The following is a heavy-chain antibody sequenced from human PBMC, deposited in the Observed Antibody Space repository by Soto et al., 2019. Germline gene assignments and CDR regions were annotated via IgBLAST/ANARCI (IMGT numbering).Heavy chain of an antibody. CDR1: GFTFSSYA. Sequence: GGSLRLSCAASGFTFSSYAMSWVRQAPGKGLEWVSAISGSGGSTYYADSVKGRFTIPGDNSKNTLYLQMSSLRAEDTAVYYCAKVAGDYEMIDYWGQGTLVTVSS. V-gene: IGHV3-23*01. CDR3: AKVAGDYEMIDY. D-gene: IGHD4-17*01. J-gene: IGHJ4*02. CDR2: ISGSGGST.